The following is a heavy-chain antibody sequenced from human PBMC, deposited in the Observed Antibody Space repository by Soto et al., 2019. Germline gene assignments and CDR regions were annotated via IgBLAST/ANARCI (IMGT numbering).Heavy chain of an antibody. J-gene: IGHJ6*02. CDR1: GFALSSYA. Sequence: DVQLLESGGQLVQPWGSLRLSCSASGFALSSYAMSWVRQAPGKGLQWVSSISAGGDMTYNSDSVKGRFTISRDNSNKALFLQIHKLRIEDTALYYCARGDRGGSGSPASYYYSGWDVWVQGATVTVS. D-gene: IGHD3-10*01. V-gene: IGHV3-23*01. CDR3: ARGDRGGSGSPASYYYSGWDV. CDR2: ISAGGDMT.